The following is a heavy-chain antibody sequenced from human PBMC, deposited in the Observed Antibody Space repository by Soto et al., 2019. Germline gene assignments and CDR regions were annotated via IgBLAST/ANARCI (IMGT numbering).Heavy chain of an antibody. D-gene: IGHD6-6*01. V-gene: IGHV4-30-2*01. CDR1: GGSISSGGYS. CDR2: IYHSGST. J-gene: IGHJ4*02. CDR3: AGGIAARPLGY. Sequence: QLQLQESGSGLVKPSQTLSLTCAVSGGSISSGGYSWSWIRQPPGKGLEWIGYIYHSGSTYYNPSLKSRVPISVDRSTNQFSLRLSSVTAADTAVYSCAGGIAARPLGYWGQGTLVTVSS.